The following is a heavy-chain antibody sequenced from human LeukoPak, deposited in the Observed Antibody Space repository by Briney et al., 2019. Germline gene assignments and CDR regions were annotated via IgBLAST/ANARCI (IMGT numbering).Heavy chain of an antibody. CDR1: GGSISSSSYY. D-gene: IGHD6-25*01. CDR3: ARIPRIAASGAHYYMDV. CDR2: IYYSGST. V-gene: IGHV4-39*01. Sequence: SETLSLTCTVSGGSISSSSYYWGWIRQPPGKGLEWIGSIYYSGSTYYNPSLKGRVTISVDTSKNQFSLKLSSVTAADTAVYYCARIPRIAASGAHYYMDVWGKGTTVTVSS. J-gene: IGHJ6*03.